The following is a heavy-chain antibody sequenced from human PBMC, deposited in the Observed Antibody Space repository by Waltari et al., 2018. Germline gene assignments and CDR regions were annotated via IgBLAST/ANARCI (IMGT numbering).Heavy chain of an antibody. J-gene: IGHJ5*02. CDR3: ARGKMVRGVITSWFDP. CDR1: GYTFTSYA. V-gene: IGHV1-3*01. CDR2: INDGNGKT. Sequence: QVQLVQSGAEVKKPGASVKVSCKASGYTFTSYAMHWVRQAPGQRLEWMGWINDGNGKTKDSPKFQGRGTITRDTSASTAYMELSSLRSEDTAVYYCARGKMVRGVITSWFDPWGQGTLVTVSS. D-gene: IGHD3-10*01.